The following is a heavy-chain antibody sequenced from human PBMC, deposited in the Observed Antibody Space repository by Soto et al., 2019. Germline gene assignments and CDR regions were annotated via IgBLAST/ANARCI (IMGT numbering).Heavy chain of an antibody. CDR3: ARVLYSGYDEGPANPPYYYCYGMAV. Sequence: GASVKVSCKASGYTFTSYYMHWVRQAPGQELEWMGIINPSGGSTSYAQKFQGRVTMTRDTSTSTVYMELSSLRSEDTAVYYCARVLYSGYDEGPANPPYYYCYGMAVWSQGTTVTVSS. D-gene: IGHD5-12*01. J-gene: IGHJ6*02. V-gene: IGHV1-46*03. CDR2: INPSGGST. CDR1: GYTFTSYY.